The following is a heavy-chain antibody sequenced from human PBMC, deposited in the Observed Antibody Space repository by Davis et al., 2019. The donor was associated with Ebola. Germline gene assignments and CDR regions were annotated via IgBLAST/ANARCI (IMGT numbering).Heavy chain of an antibody. J-gene: IGHJ4*02. CDR1: GFTFSSYS. D-gene: IGHD3-22*01. V-gene: IGHV3-21*01. CDR2: ISSSSSYI. CDR3: ARDAYYYDSSGYTVHFDY. Sequence: AGSLRLSCAASGFTFSSYSMNWVRQAPGKGLEWVSSISSSSSYIYYADSVKGRFTISRDNAKHSLYLQMNSLRAEDTAVYYCARDAYYYDSSGYTVHFDYWGQGTLVTVSS.